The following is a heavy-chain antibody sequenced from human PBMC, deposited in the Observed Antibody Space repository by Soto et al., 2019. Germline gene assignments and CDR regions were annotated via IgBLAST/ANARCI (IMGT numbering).Heavy chain of an antibody. Sequence: QVQLQESGPGLVKPSEPLSLTCTVSGGSISSYYWGWIRQTPGKGLESIGYIYYSGSTNYNLSLMSRVTLSVDTSKNQFSLKLSSVTAAYTAVYDCAGGGEMSWIPQWSWGQGTLGTVSS. CDR1: GGSISSYY. CDR2: IYYSGST. J-gene: IGHJ5*02. D-gene: IGHD5-18*01. CDR3: AGGGEMSWIPQWS. V-gene: IGHV4-59*08.